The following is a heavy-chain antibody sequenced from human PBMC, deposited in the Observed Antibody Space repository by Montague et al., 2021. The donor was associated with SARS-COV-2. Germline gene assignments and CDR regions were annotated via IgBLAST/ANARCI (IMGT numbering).Heavy chain of an antibody. D-gene: IGHD6-13*01. CDR2: INYSGTT. J-gene: IGHJ4*02. CDR3: ARHWGIAAAGN. V-gene: IGHV4-39*01. CDR1: GGSITDRTYY. Sequence: SETLSLTCSVSGGSITDRTYYWGCLRQSPGKGLEWIRAINYSGTTYYNPSLKSRVTISLDTAKNQSSLKMTSVTAADTAVYYCARHWGIAAAGNWGQGTLVTVSS.